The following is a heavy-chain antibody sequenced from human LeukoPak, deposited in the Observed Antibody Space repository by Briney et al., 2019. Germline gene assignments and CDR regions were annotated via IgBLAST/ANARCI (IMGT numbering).Heavy chain of an antibody. V-gene: IGHV4-34*01. J-gene: IGHJ4*02. CDR2: INHSGST. CDR3: ARRLNKVVPAAYDY. Sequence: PSETLSLTCAVYGGSFGGYYWSWIRQPPGKGLEWIGEINHSGSTNYNPSLKSRVTISVDTSKNQFSLKLSSVTAADTAVYYCARRLNKVVPAAYDYWGQGTLVTVSS. CDR1: GGSFGGYY. D-gene: IGHD2-2*01.